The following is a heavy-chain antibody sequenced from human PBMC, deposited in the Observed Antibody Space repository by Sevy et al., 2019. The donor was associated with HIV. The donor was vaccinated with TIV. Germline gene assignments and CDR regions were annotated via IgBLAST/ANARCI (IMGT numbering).Heavy chain of an antibody. D-gene: IGHD4-4*01. V-gene: IGHV3-15*01. CDR1: GITFSSAW. Sequence: GGSLRLSCAASGITFSSAWMSWVRLVPGKGLEWLGRIKSETDGGAADYAAAVKGRFTISRDDSKETLYPQLNSLKTEDTAVYYCTTDLGFYSSKWGQGTLVTVSS. CDR2: IKSETDGGAA. CDR3: TTDLGFYSSK. J-gene: IGHJ4*02.